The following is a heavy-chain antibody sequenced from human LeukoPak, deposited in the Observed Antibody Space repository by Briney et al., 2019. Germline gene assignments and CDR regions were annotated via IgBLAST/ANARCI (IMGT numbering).Heavy chain of an antibody. CDR3: ARVAGYSYAQYNWFDP. Sequence: ASVKVSCKASGYTFTSYGISWVRQAPGQGLEWMGWTSAYNGNTNYAQKLQGRVTMTTDTSTSTAYMELRSLRSDDTAVYYCARVAGYSYAQYNWFDPWGQGTLVTVSS. V-gene: IGHV1-18*01. CDR1: GYTFTSYG. D-gene: IGHD5-18*01. CDR2: TSAYNGNT. J-gene: IGHJ5*02.